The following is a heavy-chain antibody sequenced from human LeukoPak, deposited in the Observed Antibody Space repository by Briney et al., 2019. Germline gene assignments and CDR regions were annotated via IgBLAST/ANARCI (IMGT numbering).Heavy chain of an antibody. J-gene: IGHJ4*02. CDR1: GGSISSGGYS. V-gene: IGHV4-30-2*01. CDR3: ARVYYYGSGSYHGFFDY. Sequence: SETLSLTCAVSGGSISSGGYSWSWIRQPPGKGLEWIGYIYHSGSTYYNPSLKSRVTISVDRSKNQFSLKLSSVTAADTAVYYCARVYYYGSGSYHGFFDYWGQGTLVTVSS. CDR2: IYHSGST. D-gene: IGHD3-10*01.